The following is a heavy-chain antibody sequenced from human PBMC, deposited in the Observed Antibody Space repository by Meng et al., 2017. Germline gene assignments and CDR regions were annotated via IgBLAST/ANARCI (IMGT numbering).Heavy chain of an antibody. CDR1: GGPVSSYA. CDR2: IIPIFGTA. J-gene: IGHJ5*02. CDR3: ARDSGYCSGGSCYPGWFDP. Sequence: QVALVDSAAEVKKRGSSVKVTCKASGGPVSSYAISWVRQAPGQGLEWMGGIIPIFGTANYAQKFQGRVTITADKSTSTAYMELSSLRSEDTAVYYCARDSGYCSGGSCYPGWFDPWGQGTLVTVSS. D-gene: IGHD2-15*01. V-gene: IGHV1-69*06.